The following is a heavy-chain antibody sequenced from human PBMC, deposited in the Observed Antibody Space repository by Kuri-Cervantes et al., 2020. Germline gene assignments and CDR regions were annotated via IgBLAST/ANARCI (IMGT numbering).Heavy chain of an antibody. V-gene: IGHV4-34*01. CDR1: GGSFSGYY. CDR2: INHSGST. J-gene: IGHJ2*01. CDR3: ARGLGGPYFDL. Sequence: GSLRLSCAVYGGSFSGYYWSWIRQPPGKGLEWIGEINHSGSTNYNPSLKSRVTISVDTSKNQFSLKVSSVTAADTAVYYCARGLGGPYFDLWGRGTPVTVSS.